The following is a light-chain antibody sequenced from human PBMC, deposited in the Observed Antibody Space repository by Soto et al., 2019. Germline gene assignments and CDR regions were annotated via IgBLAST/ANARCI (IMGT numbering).Light chain of an antibody. Sequence: IRMTQSPSSFSACTGDRVTITCRASEGISSYLAWYQQRPGKAPKLLIYAASALQSGVPSRFSGSGSGTDFTLTISCLQSEDFATYFCQQYYSYPLTFGGGTKVEIK. CDR2: AAS. CDR3: QQYYSYPLT. J-gene: IGKJ4*01. V-gene: IGKV1-8*01. CDR1: EGISSY.